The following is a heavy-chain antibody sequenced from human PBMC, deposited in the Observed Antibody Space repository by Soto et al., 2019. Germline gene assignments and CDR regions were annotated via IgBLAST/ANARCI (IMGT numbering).Heavy chain of an antibody. V-gene: IGHV1-46*03. CDR2: INPFDGSR. CDR1: GCIFISYY. CDR3: SIVDPGETSPFDH. D-gene: IGHD2-21*01. J-gene: IGHJ4*01. Sequence: ASVKVSCKASGCIFISYYIHWVRQAPGQGLEWMGWINPFDGSRMFAQSFQGRVTMTRDTSTSTVYMEVSSLRSEDTAVYYCSIVDPGETSPFDHWG.